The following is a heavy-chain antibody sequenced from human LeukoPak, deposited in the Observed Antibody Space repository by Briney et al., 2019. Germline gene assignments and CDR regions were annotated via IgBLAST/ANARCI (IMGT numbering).Heavy chain of an antibody. CDR2: IYYSGST. Sequence: SETLSLTCTVSGGSISSYYWSWIRQPPGKGLEWIGYIYYSGSTNYNPSLKSRVTISVDTSKNQFSLKLSSVTAADTAVYYCARQHHSSGYYYEYYYYGMDVWGQGTTVTVSS. J-gene: IGHJ6*02. D-gene: IGHD3-22*01. CDR1: GGSISSYY. V-gene: IGHV4-59*08. CDR3: ARQHHSSGYYYEYYYYGMDV.